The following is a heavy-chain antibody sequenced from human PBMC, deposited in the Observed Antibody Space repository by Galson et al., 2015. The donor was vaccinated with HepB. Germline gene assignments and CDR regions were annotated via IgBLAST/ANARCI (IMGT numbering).Heavy chain of an antibody. CDR2: NYYSGST. D-gene: IGHD3-9*01. CDR3: ARGTERAGYFPFDY. V-gene: IGHV4-39*01. Sequence: ETLSLTCTVSGGSISSSSYYWGWIRQPPGKGLEWIGSNYYSGSTYYNPSLKSRVTISVDTSKNQFSLKLSSVTAADTAVYYCARGTERAGYFPFDYWGQGTLVTVSS. CDR1: GGSISSSSYY. J-gene: IGHJ4*02.